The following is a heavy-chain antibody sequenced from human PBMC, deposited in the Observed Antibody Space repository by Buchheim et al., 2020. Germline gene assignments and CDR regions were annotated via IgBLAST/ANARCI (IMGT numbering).Heavy chain of an antibody. V-gene: IGHV3-11*06. Sequence: QVQLVESGGGLVKPGGSLRLSCAASGFSFSDYYMSWIRQAPGKGLEWISYISRSSSYTNYADSVRGRFTISRDNAKNSLYLQMNSLRAEDTAAYYCARVVDSSSVGYYFDYWGQGTL. CDR3: ARVVDSSSVGYYFDY. J-gene: IGHJ4*02. CDR1: GFSFSDYY. D-gene: IGHD6-6*01. CDR2: ISRSSSYT.